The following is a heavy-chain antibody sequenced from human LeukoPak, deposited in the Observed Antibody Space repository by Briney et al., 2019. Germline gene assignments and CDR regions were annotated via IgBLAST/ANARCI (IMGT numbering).Heavy chain of an antibody. Sequence: SETLSLTCTVSGGSISNYYWSWIRQPPGKGLEWIGYIYYSGSNNYSPSLKSRVTISVDTSKIQFSLKLSSVTAADTAVYYCARHCPYSSSWSHFDYWGQGTQVTVSS. CDR3: ARHCPYSSSWSHFDY. J-gene: IGHJ4*02. CDR2: IYYSGSN. CDR1: GGSISNYY. V-gene: IGHV4-59*08. D-gene: IGHD6-13*01.